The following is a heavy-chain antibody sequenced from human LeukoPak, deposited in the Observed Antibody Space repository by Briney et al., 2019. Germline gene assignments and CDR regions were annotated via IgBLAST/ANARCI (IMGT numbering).Heavy chain of an antibody. CDR2: FDPEDGET. J-gene: IGHJ4*02. Sequence: ASVKVSCKVSGYTLTELSMHWVRQAPGKGLEWMGGFDPEDGETIYAQKFQGRVTMTEDTSTDTAYMGLSSLRSEDTAVYYCALESYDYVWGSYRYIGYYWGQGTLVTVSS. CDR1: GYTLTELS. D-gene: IGHD3-16*02. V-gene: IGHV1-24*01. CDR3: ALESYDYVWGSYRYIGYY.